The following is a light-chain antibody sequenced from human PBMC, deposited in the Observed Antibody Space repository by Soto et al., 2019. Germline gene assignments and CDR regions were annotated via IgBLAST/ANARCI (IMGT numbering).Light chain of an antibody. CDR3: QQYGRSPTWT. CDR2: DAS. CDR1: QSVRSY. V-gene: IGKV3-20*01. J-gene: IGKJ1*01. Sequence: EIVLTQSPATLSLSPGERATLSCRASQSVRSYLAWYEQKPGQAPRLLIYDASNRATGIPARFSGSGSGTDFSLTISRLEPEDFAMYYCQQYGRSPTWTFGQGTKVEVK.